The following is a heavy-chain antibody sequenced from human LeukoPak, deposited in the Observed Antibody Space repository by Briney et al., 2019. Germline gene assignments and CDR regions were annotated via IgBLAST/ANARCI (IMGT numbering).Heavy chain of an antibody. Sequence: SETLSLTCTVSGGSSSSYYWTWIRQAAGQGLEWIGRIHTSGSTKYNPSLNSRVTMSLDTSNNQFSLKLSSVTAADTAVYYCARGAPYSGGNYYFDYWGQGTQVTVSS. CDR1: GGSSSSYY. V-gene: IGHV4-4*07. D-gene: IGHD2-15*01. CDR2: IHTSGST. CDR3: ARGAPYSGGNYYFDY. J-gene: IGHJ4*02.